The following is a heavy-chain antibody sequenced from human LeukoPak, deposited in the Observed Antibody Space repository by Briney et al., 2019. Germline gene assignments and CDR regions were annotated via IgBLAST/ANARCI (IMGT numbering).Heavy chain of an antibody. J-gene: IGHJ5*02. CDR3: ARGYSYGCNWFDP. Sequence: SETLSLTCTVSGGSISSSSYYWGWIRQPPGKGLEWIGSIYYSGSTYYNPSLKSRVTISVDTSKNQFSLKLSSVTAADTAVYYCARGYSYGCNWFDPWGQGTLVTVSS. V-gene: IGHV4-39*07. CDR2: IYYSGST. CDR1: GGSISSSSYY. D-gene: IGHD5-18*01.